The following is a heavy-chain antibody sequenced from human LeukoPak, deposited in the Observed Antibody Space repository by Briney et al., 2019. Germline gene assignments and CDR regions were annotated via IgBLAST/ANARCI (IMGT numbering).Heavy chain of an antibody. Sequence: PGGSLRLSCAGSGFTFSSYSMNWVRQAPGKGLEWVSSISSSSSYIYYADSVKGRFTISRDNAKNSLYLQMNSLRAEDTAVYYCARDLSYSSGWHEAYWGQGTLVTVSS. CDR3: ARDLSYSSGWHEAY. J-gene: IGHJ4*02. CDR2: ISSSSSYI. CDR1: GFTFSSYS. V-gene: IGHV3-21*01. D-gene: IGHD6-19*01.